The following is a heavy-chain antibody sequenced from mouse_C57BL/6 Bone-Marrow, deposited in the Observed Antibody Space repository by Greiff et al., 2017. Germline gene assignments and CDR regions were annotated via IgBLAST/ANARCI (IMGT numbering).Heavy chain of an antibody. Sequence: EVHLQQSGPELVKPGASVKISCKASGYTFTDYYMNWVKQSPGQSLEWIGDINPNNGCTSYNQKFKGKATLTVDKSSSTAYMELRSLTSEDSAVYYCARRDHSNQGAMDYWGQGTSVTVSS. CDR3: ARRDHSNQGAMDY. D-gene: IGHD2-5*01. V-gene: IGHV1-26*01. CDR1: GYTFTDYY. J-gene: IGHJ4*01. CDR2: INPNNGCT.